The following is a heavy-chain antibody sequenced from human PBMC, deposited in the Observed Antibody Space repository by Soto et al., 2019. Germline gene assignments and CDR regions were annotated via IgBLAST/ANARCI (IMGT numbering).Heavy chain of an antibody. D-gene: IGHD4-17*01. CDR3: ARDFTVSSNPSYYYYGMDV. CDR2: IYYSVST. Sequence: SETLSLTCTVSGGSISSYYWSWIRQPPGKGLEWIGYIYYSVSTNYNPSLKSRVTISVDTSKNQFSLKLSSVTAADTAVYYCARDFTVSSNPSYYYYGMDVWGQGTSVTVSS. J-gene: IGHJ6*02. CDR1: GGSISSYY. V-gene: IGHV4-59*01.